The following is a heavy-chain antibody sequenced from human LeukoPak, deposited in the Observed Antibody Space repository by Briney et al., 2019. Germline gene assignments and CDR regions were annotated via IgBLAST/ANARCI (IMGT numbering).Heavy chain of an antibody. CDR1: SGSISSFS. J-gene: IGHJ4*02. D-gene: IGHD5-12*01. Sequence: SETLSLTCSVSSGSISSFSWSWVRQPPGKGLECIGYIDHGGGTKYNPSLKSRVTMSVDSSKNEFSPKLTSVSAADTAVYYCAKVGGFDWSFDYWGQGALVTVSS. CDR2: IDHGGGT. CDR3: AKVGGFDWSFDY. V-gene: IGHV4-59*08.